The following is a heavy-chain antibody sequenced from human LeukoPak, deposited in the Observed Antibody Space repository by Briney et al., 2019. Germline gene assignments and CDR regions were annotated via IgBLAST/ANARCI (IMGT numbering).Heavy chain of an antibody. CDR2: ISSRSSYI. Sequence: KTGGSLRLSCAASGFTFSGYSMNWVRQAPGKGLEWVSSISSRSSYIYYADSVKGRFTISRDNAKNSLYLQMNSLRAEDTAVYYCAELGITMIGGVWGKGTTVTISS. CDR3: AELGITMIGGV. V-gene: IGHV3-21*01. CDR1: GFTFSGYS. D-gene: IGHD3-10*02. J-gene: IGHJ6*04.